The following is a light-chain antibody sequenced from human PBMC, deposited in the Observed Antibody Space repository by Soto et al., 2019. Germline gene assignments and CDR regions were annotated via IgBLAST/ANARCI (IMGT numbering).Light chain of an antibody. V-gene: IGKV1-6*01. CDR2: AAS. Sequence: IQMTQSPSSLSASVGDRATITCRASESIIDYLNWYQQKPGKAPKLLIYAASSLQSGVPSRFSGSGSGTDFTLTISSLQPEDFATYYCLQDNSFPRTFGQGTKVDI. CDR1: ESIIDY. J-gene: IGKJ1*01. CDR3: LQDNSFPRT.